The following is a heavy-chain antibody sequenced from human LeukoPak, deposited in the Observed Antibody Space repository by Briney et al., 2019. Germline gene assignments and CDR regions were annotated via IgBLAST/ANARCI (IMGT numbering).Heavy chain of an antibody. CDR3: ARDGYGDRSHDY. D-gene: IGHD4-17*01. CDR2: IIPIFGTA. V-gene: IGHV1-69*01. CDR1: GGTFSSYA. Sequence: ASVKVSCKASGGTFSSYAISWVRQAPGQGLEWMGGIIPIFGTANYAQKFQGRVTITADESTSTAYMELSSLRSEGTAVYYCARDGYGDRSHDYWGQGTLVTVSS. J-gene: IGHJ4*02.